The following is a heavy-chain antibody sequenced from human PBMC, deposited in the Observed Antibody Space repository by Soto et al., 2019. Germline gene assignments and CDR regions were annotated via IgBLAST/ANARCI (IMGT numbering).Heavy chain of an antibody. D-gene: IGHD3-3*01. Sequence: PSETLSLTCSVSGASVSDNYWGWVRQTPGRGLEWLGYIYYTGITNYNPSLKRRVTMSLDTSKNRLSLQLDSVTAADTAVYYCARALDYDFWGGRNWFDPWGQGTLVTVSS. CDR2: IYYTGIT. CDR1: GASVSDNY. J-gene: IGHJ5*02. CDR3: ARALDYDFWGGRNWFDP. V-gene: IGHV4-59*02.